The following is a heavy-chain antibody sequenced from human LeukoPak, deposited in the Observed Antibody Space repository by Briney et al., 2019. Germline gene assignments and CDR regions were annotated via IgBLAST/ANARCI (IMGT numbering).Heavy chain of an antibody. J-gene: IGHJ4*02. CDR1: GGSISSYY. CDR3: ARLRPSYGPDY. D-gene: IGHD5-18*01. CDR2: IYYSGST. Sequence: PSENLSLTCTVSGGSISSYYWSWIRQPPGKGLEWIGYIYYSGSTNYNPSLKSRVTISVDTSKNQFSLKLSSVTAADTAVYYCARLRPSYGPDYWGQGTLVTVSS. V-gene: IGHV4-59*08.